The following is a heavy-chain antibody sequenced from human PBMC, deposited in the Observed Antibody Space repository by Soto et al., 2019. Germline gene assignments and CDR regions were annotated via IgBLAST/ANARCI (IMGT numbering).Heavy chain of an antibody. CDR3: ARHRIAAVVPAAMNWFDP. J-gene: IGHJ5*02. CDR1: GGSISSYY. V-gene: IGHV4-59*08. Sequence: SETLSLTCTVSGGSISSYYWSWIRQPPGKGLEWIGYIYYSGSTNYNPSLKSRVTISVDTSKNQFSLKLSSVTAADTAVYYCARHRIAAVVPAAMNWFDPWGQGTLVTVSS. CDR2: IYYSGST. D-gene: IGHD2-2*01.